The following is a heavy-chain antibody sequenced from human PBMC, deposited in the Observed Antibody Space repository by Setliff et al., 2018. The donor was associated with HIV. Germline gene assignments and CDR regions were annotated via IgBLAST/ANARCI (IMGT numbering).Heavy chain of an antibody. J-gene: IGHJ4*02. Sequence: SETLSLTCTVSGGSISAYYWSWIRQPPGKGLEWIGYIYYSGGTTYNPSLKSRVTISVGASKSQFSLNLTSVTVADTAIYYCARFTSGWYAHYWGLGTLVTVSS. D-gene: IGHD6-19*01. CDR2: IYYSGGT. V-gene: IGHV4-59*01. CDR3: ARFTSGWYAHY. CDR1: GGSISAYY.